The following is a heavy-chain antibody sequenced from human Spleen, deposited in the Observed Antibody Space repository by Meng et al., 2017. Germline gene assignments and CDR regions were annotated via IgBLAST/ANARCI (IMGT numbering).Heavy chain of an antibody. D-gene: IGHD5-18*01. J-gene: IGHJ4*02. Sequence: EVQLVESGGDLVLPGGSLRLSCAATGFTLSSHWIHWVRQVPGEGLQWVSRMNRDGSITNYAVSVRGRFTISRDNAKNTVYLQMSGLRAEDTAVYYCARHGYTYGCDYWGQGALVTVSS. CDR2: MNRDGSIT. CDR3: ARHGYTYGCDY. V-gene: IGHV3-74*01. CDR1: GFTLSSHW.